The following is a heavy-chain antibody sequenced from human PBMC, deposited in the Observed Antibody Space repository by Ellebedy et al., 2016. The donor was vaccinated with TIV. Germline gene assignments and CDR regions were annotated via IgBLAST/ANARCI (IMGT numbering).Heavy chain of an antibody. CDR2: ISQSGGN. V-gene: IGHV4-4*02. CDR3: AENWEWAFQF. CDR1: GDTLTTDSW. D-gene: IGHD7-27*01. J-gene: IGHJ3*01. Sequence: SETLSLTXAVSGDTLTTDSWWSWIRQAPGEGLEWIGDISQSGGNTSNPSLRSRVTITVDMSKKQLSLKLNSVTAADTAMYYCAENWEWAFQFWGQGTMDTVSS.